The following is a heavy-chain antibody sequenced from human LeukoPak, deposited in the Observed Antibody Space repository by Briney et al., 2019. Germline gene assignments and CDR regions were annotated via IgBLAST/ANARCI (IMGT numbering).Heavy chain of an antibody. J-gene: IGHJ3*02. D-gene: IGHD2-15*01. Sequence: SETLSPTCAVYGGSFSGYYWSWIRQPPGKGLEWIGYIYYSGSTNYNPSLKSRVTISVDTSKNQFSLKLSSVTAADTAVYYCARVRLVAATVFAFDIWGQGTMVTVSS. CDR3: ARVRLVAATVFAFDI. CDR2: IYYSGST. CDR1: GGSFSGYY. V-gene: IGHV4-59*01.